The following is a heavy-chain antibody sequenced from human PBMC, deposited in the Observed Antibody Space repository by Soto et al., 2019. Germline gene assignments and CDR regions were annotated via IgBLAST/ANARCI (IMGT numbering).Heavy chain of an antibody. V-gene: IGHV3-30*18. Sequence: GSLRLSCAASGFTFRSYGMHWVRQAPGKGLEWVAVISYDGSNEYYGDSVKGRFTISRDNSKNTLYLQMNSLRAEDTAVYYCAKDGSSGYYNYFDYWGQGTLVTVSS. CDR2: ISYDGSNE. D-gene: IGHD3-22*01. CDR1: GFTFRSYG. J-gene: IGHJ4*02. CDR3: AKDGSSGYYNYFDY.